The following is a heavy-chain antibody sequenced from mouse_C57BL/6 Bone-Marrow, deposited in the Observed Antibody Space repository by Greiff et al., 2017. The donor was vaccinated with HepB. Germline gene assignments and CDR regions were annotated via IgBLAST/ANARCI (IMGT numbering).Heavy chain of an antibody. CDR2: IYPGGGYT. J-gene: IGHJ3*01. D-gene: IGHD1-1*01. Sequence: QVQLKQSGAELVRPGTSVKMSCKASGYTFTNYCIGWAKQRPGHGLEWIGDIYPGGGYTNYNEKFKGKATLTADKSSSTAYMQFSSLTSEDSAIYYCASAHEVGFAYWGQGTLVTVSA. V-gene: IGHV1-63*01. CDR1: GYTFTNYC. CDR3: ASAHEVGFAY.